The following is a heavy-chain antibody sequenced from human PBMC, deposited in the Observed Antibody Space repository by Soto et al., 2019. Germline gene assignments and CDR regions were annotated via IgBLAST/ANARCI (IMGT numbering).Heavy chain of an antibody. J-gene: IGHJ4*02. CDR3: ARGEYYDFWSGYYTNYFDY. Sequence: ASVEVSCKASGYTFAGCYRRWVRQAPGQGLEWMGWINPNSGGTNYAQKFQGWVTMTRDTSISTAYMELSRLRSDDTAVYYCARGEYYDFWSGYYTNYFDYWGQGTLVTSPQ. CDR1: GYTFAGCY. V-gene: IGHV1-2*04. D-gene: IGHD3-3*01. CDR2: INPNSGGT.